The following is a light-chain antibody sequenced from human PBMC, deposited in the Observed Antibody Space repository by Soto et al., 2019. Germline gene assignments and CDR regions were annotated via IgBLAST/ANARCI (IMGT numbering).Light chain of an antibody. J-gene: IGLJ2*01. CDR3: QSYDSSLIGVV. CDR2: GNT. V-gene: IGLV1-40*01. Sequence: QSVLTQPPSVSGAPGQRVTISCTGSSSNIGAGYDVHWYQQLPGTAPKLLIYGNTNRPSGVPDRFSGSKSGTSASLAITGLQAEDDADYYCQSYDSSLIGVVFGGGTKLTVL. CDR1: SSNIGAGYD.